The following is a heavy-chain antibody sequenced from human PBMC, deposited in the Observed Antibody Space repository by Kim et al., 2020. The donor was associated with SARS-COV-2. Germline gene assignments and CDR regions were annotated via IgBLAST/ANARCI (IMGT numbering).Heavy chain of an antibody. CDR3: AKEETPYDSLTGYQY. V-gene: IGHV3-23*01. CDR1: GFTFSSYA. D-gene: IGHD3-9*01. Sequence: GGSLRLSCAASGFTFSSYAMSWVRQAPGKGLEWVSAISGSGGSTYYADSVKGRFTITRDNSKNTLYLQMNSLRAEDTAVYYCAKEETPYDSLTGYQYWGEGTLVTVSS. CDR2: ISGSGGST. J-gene: IGHJ4*02.